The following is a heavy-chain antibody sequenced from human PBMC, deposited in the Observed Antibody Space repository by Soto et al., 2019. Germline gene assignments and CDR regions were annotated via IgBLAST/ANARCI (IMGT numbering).Heavy chain of an antibody. V-gene: IGHV3-23*01. CDR2: ISGSGGDT. CDR1: GFTFSTYA. Sequence: EVQLLESGGGLVQPGESLRLFCAASGFTFSTYAMSWVRQAPGKGLEWVSVISGSGGDTYYADSVKGRFTISRDNSKNTLTLQASSLKAEDAAVYYCAIARGSGAPAPGSYCGHGTQFTVAS. J-gene: IGHJ1*01. CDR3: AIARGSGAPAPGSY. D-gene: IGHD2-15*01.